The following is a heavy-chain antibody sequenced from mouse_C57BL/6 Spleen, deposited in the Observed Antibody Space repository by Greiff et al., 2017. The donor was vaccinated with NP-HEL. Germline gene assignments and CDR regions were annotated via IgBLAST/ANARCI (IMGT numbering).Heavy chain of an antibody. J-gene: IGHJ3*01. CDR1: GFTFSSYG. V-gene: IGHV5-6*01. D-gene: IGHD2-1*01. CDR2: ISSGGSYT. CDR3: ARHWDYGNPFAY. Sequence: EVKLVESGGDLVKPGGSLKLSCAASGFTFSSYGMSWVRQTPDKRLEWVATISSGGSYTYYPDSVKGRFTISRDNAKNTLYLQMSSLKSEDTAMYYCARHWDYGNPFAYWGQGTLVTVSA.